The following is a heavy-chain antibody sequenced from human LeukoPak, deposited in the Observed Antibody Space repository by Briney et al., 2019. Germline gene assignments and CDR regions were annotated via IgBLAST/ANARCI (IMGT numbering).Heavy chain of an antibody. J-gene: IGHJ4*02. CDR1: GFTFSSYA. CDR3: AKSPTMVRSYYFDY. V-gene: IGHV3-23*01. D-gene: IGHD3-10*01. CDR2: ISGSGGST. Sequence: PGGSLRLSCAASGFTFSSYAMSWVRQAPGKGREWVSAISGSGGSTYYADSVKGRFTISRDNSKNTLYLQMNSLRAEDTAVYYCAKSPTMVRSYYFDYWGQGTLVTVSS.